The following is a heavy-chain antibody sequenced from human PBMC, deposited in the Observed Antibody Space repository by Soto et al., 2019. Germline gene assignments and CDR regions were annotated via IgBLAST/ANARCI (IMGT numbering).Heavy chain of an antibody. Sequence: SETLSLTCAVYGGSFSGYYWSWIRQPPGKGLEWIGEINHSGSTNYNPSLKSQVTISVDTSKNQFSLKLSSVTAADTAVYYCAGAPWGAARRRYYCYYMDVWGKGTTVTVSS. CDR1: GGSFSGYY. D-gene: IGHD6-6*01. CDR2: INHSGST. CDR3: AGAPWGAARRRYYCYYMDV. J-gene: IGHJ6*03. V-gene: IGHV4-34*01.